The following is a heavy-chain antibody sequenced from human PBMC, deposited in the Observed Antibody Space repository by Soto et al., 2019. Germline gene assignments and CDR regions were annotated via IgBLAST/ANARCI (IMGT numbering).Heavy chain of an antibody. CDR2: IYHIGSP. Sequence: SETLSLTCTVSGRPVSSGGYYWTWIRQLPGKGLEWIGYIYHIGSPSYIPSLKSRLSMSLDTSKNQFSLNLTSVTAADTAIYYCVRGRALDSSGHWFDSWGQGTLVTVSS. D-gene: IGHD6-19*01. CDR1: GRPVSSGGYY. J-gene: IGHJ5*01. CDR3: VRGRALDSSGHWFDS. V-gene: IGHV4-31*03.